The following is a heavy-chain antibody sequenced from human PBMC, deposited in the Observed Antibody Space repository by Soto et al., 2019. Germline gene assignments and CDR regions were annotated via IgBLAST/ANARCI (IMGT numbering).Heavy chain of an antibody. CDR3: ARGRVRGYNWFDP. Sequence: QVQLVQSAAEVKKPGASVKVSCRAAGYTFDIYDINWVRQAPGQGLEWMGWMNPNSGDTSHAQRFQGRVTLTRDTAVRTAYMELSSLTSEDTAVDYCARGRVRGYNWFDPWGQGTLVTVSS. CDR1: GYTFDIYD. V-gene: IGHV1-8*01. D-gene: IGHD1-26*01. CDR2: MNPNSGDT. J-gene: IGHJ5*02.